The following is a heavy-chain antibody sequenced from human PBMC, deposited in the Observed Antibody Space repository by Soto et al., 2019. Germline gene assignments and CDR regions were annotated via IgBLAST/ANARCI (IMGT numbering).Heavy chain of an antibody. CDR2: ISHDGSNK. J-gene: IGHJ3*02. CDR1: GFTFSSYV. CDR3: PRGGLDCGRTTCYLLIAFDM. V-gene: IGHV3-30*03. Sequence: QVQLVQSGGGVVQPGRSLRLSCAASGFTFSSYVTHWVRQAPGKGLQWVAAISHDGSNKYYADSVKGRFTISRDNSMNTRHLQTNSQRTAHRAVYYCPRGGLDCGRTTCYLLIAFDMWRQGTMVTVS. D-gene: IGHD2-2*01.